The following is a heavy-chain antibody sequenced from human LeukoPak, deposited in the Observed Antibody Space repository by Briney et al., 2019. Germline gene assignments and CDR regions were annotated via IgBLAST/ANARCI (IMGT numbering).Heavy chain of an antibody. J-gene: IGHJ1*01. CDR3: AKSRFDSSGSFFEPEYFQH. V-gene: IGHV3-64D*06. Sequence: GGSLRLSCSASGFTFSSYAMHWVRQAPGKGLEYVSAISSNGGSTYYADSVKGRFTISRDNSKNTLYLQMSSLRAEDTAVYYCAKSRFDSSGSFFEPEYFQHWGQGTLVTVSS. D-gene: IGHD3-22*01. CDR1: GFTFSSYA. CDR2: ISSNGGST.